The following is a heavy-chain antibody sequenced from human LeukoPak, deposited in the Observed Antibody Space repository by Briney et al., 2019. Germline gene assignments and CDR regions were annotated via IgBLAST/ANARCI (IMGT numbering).Heavy chain of an antibody. CDR3: ARSPGYDYVWGSYPIDY. CDR2: IYYSGST. J-gene: IGHJ4*02. Sequence: SETLSLTCTVSGGSISSSSYYWGWIRQPPGKGPEWIGSIYYSGSTYYNPSLKRRVTISVDTSKNQFSLKLSSVTAADTAVYYCARSPGYDYVWGSYPIDYWGQGTLVTVSS. V-gene: IGHV4-39*01. D-gene: IGHD3-16*02. CDR1: GGSISSSSYY.